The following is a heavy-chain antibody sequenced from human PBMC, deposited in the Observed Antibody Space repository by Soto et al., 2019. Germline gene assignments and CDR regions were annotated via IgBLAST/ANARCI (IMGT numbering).Heavy chain of an antibody. CDR2: IYYSATT. CDR1: GGSISSGDCY. Sequence: PSETLSLTCTVSGGSISSGDCYWSWIRQPPGKGLEWIGYIYYSATTYYNPSLKSRLTISIDTSKNQFSLKLSSVTAADTAMYFCARGFRGVYFDFWGQGTLVTVSS. CDR3: ARGFRGVYFDF. J-gene: IGHJ4*02. D-gene: IGHD3-10*01. V-gene: IGHV4-30-4*01.